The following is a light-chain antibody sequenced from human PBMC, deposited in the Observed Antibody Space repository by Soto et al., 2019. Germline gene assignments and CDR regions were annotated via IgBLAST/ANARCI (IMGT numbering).Light chain of an antibody. CDR1: QRISSW. CDR3: QQHYSYSLT. Sequence: DIQMTQSPSTLSASVGDRVTITCRASQRISSWLAWYQQKPGKAPKLLIYKASSLQSGVPSRFSGSGSGTEFTLTIDSLQPDDFATYYCQQHYSYSLTFGGGTEVEIK. CDR2: KAS. V-gene: IGKV1-5*03. J-gene: IGKJ4*01.